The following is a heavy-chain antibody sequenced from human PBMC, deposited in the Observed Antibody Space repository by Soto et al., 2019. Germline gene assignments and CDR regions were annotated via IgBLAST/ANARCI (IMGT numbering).Heavy chain of an antibody. D-gene: IGHD2-15*01. J-gene: IGHJ5*02. CDR1: GGSISSGDYY. Sequence: TLSLSCTVCGGSISSGDYYWSWIRQPPGKGLEWIGYIYYSGSTYYNPSLKSRVTISVDTSKNQFSLKLSSVTAADTAVYYCASSTPHCSGGSCSSPSNNWFDPCGQRTLVTVSS. V-gene: IGHV4-30-4*01. CDR3: ASSTPHCSGGSCSSPSNNWFDP. CDR2: IYYSGST.